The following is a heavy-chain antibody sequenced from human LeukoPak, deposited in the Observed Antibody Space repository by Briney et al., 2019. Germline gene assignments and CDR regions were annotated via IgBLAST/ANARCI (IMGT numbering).Heavy chain of an antibody. CDR1: GFTFGDYA. Sequence: GGSLRLSCTVSGFTFGDYAMSWVRQAPGKGLEWVGFIRSKAYGGTTEYAASVKGRFTISRDDSKNTLYLQMNSLKTEDTAVYYCARDAGITGTTDLDYWGHGTLVTVSS. J-gene: IGHJ4*01. D-gene: IGHD1-7*01. V-gene: IGHV3-49*04. CDR3: ARDAGITGTTDLDY. CDR2: IRSKAYGGTT.